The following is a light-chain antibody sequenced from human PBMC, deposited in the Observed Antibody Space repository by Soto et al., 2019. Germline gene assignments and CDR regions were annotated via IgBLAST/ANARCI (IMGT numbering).Light chain of an antibody. CDR2: LAS. J-gene: IGKJ2*01. CDR3: QQYGSSPPYT. CDR1: QSIYKNY. V-gene: IGKV3-20*01. Sequence: EIVLTQSPGTLSLSPGEGGTLSCRASQSIYKNYLAWYQQKPGQAPRLLIYLASSRATGIPDRFSGSGSGTDRTLTISRLEPGDFAVYYCQQYGSSPPYTFGQGNKLEIQ.